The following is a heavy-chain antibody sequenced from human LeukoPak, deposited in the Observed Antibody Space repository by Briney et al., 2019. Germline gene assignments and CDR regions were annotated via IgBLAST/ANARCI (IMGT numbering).Heavy chain of an antibody. J-gene: IGHJ3*02. CDR3: ARGYLRAFDI. D-gene: IGHD2-21*01. V-gene: IGHV1-18*04. CDR2: ISVYNGDT. Sequence: ASVKVSCKASGYTFVSYGITWVRQAPGQGLEWMGWISVYNGDTKYAQNLQGRVTLTTDTSTSTAYKELRSLRSDDTAVYYCARGYLRAFDIWGQGTMVTVSS. CDR1: GYTFVSYG.